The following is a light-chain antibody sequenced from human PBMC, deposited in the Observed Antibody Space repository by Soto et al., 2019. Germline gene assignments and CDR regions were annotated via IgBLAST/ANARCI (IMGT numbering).Light chain of an antibody. Sequence: QSVATQPPSVSGAPGQRVTISCTGSSSNIGAGYDVHWYQQFPGTAPKLLIYGNNNRPSGVTDRFSGSKSGTSASLAITGLQAEDEADYYCQSFDTRLNSVVFGGGTKLTVL. CDR3: QSFDTRLNSVV. J-gene: IGLJ2*01. CDR1: SSNIGAGYD. CDR2: GNN. V-gene: IGLV1-40*01.